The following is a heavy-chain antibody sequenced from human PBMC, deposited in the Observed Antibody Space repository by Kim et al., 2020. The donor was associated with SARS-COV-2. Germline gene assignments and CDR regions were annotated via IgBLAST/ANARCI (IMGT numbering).Heavy chain of an antibody. J-gene: IGHJ6*02. CDR2: ISSSGRGK. CDR1: GFNFCSYE. V-gene: IGHV3-48*03. CDR3: ARAMTPTNEVPSYFKGADVCDR. D-gene: IGHD3-10*01. Sequence: GGSLRLSCGGSGFNFCSYEMNWVRQAPGRGLEWVSYISSSGRGKYYADSVKGRFTVSRDNAINSLYLEMNSLRDDDTAVYYCARAMTPTNEVPSYFKGADVCDRWGEGTAVTV.